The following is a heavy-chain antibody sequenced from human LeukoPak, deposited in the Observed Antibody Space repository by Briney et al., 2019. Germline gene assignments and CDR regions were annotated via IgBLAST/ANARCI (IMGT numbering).Heavy chain of an antibody. D-gene: IGHD5-18*01. CDR3: ARAQLWLLPPGLYYYYGMDV. CDR1: GGTFSSYA. Sequence: ASVKVSCKASGGTFSSYAISWVRQAPGQGLEWMGGIIPIFGTANYAQKFQGRVTITADESTSTAYMELSSLRSEDTAVYYCARAQLWLLPPGLYYYYGMDVWGQGITVTVSS. J-gene: IGHJ6*02. V-gene: IGHV1-69*13. CDR2: IIPIFGTA.